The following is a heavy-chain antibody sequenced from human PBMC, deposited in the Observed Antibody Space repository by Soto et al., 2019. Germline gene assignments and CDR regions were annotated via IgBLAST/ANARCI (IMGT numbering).Heavy chain of an antibody. CDR3: AKVQGPSPYCGGDCYGDAFDI. D-gene: IGHD2-21*01. Sequence: PGGSLRLSCAASGFTFSSYAMSWVRQAPGKGLEWVSAISGSGGSTYYADSVKGRFTISRDNSKNTLYLKMNRLRAEDTAVYYCAKVQGPSPYCGGDCYGDAFDIWGQGTMVTVSS. CDR1: GFTFSSYA. CDR2: ISGSGGST. J-gene: IGHJ3*02. V-gene: IGHV3-23*01.